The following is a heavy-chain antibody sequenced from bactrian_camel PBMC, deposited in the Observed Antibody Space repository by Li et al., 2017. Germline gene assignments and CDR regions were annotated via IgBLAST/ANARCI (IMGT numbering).Heavy chain of an antibody. Sequence: HVQLVESGGGLVQPGGSLRLFCAASGFTFSGYGMSWVRQAPGKGLEWVSSIYTGGDSIYYTDSVKGRFTISKDNAKDTLFLQMNNLKPEDTAVYYCAATPESATYFGFWGQGTQVTVS. CDR3: AATPESATYFGF. D-gene: IGHD7*01. J-gene: IGHJ6*01. V-gene: IGHV3S6*01. CDR1: GFTFSGYG. CDR2: IYTGGDSI.